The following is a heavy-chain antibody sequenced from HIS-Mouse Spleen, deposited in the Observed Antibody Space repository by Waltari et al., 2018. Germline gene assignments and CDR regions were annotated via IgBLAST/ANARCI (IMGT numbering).Heavy chain of an antibody. CDR2: IYHRGST. Sequence: QVQLQESGPGLGKPSETLSLTCTCSGYSISSGYYWGWIRQPPGKGLEWIGSIYHRGSTYYNPSLKSRVTISVDTSKNQFSLKLSSVTAADTAVYYCARVKTWGQGTLVTVSS. V-gene: IGHV4-38-2*02. CDR1: GYSISSGYY. J-gene: IGHJ5*02. CDR3: ARVKT.